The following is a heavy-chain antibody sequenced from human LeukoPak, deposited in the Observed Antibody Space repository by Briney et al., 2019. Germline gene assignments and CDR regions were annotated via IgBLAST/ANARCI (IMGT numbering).Heavy chain of an antibody. CDR1: GFTFSSYS. D-gene: IGHD3-22*01. J-gene: IGHJ4*02. V-gene: IGHV3-30*05. CDR3: AKAYYYDSSGYYEY. Sequence: GGSLRLSCAASGFTFSSYSMNWVRQAPGKGLEWVAVISYDGSNKYYADSVKGRFTISRDNSKNTLYLQMNSLRAEGTAVYYCAKAYYYDSSGYYEYWGQGTLVTVSS. CDR2: ISYDGSNK.